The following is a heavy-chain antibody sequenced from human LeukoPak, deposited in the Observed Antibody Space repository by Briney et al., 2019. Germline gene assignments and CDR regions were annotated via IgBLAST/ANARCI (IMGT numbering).Heavy chain of an antibody. V-gene: IGHV1-69*04. CDR2: IIPILGIA. J-gene: IGHJ6*02. D-gene: IGHD2-15*01. CDR1: GGTFSSYA. CDR3: ASAYCSGGSCDKVYYYYYGMDV. Sequence: SVKVSCKASGGTFSSYAISWVRQAPGQGLEWMGRIIPILGIANYAQKFQGRVTITADKSTSTAYMELSSLRSEDTAVYYCASAYCSGGSCDKVYYYYYGMDVWGQGTTVTVSS.